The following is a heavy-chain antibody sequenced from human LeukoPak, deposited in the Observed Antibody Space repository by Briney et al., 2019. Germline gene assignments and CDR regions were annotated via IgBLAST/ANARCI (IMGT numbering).Heavy chain of an antibody. CDR1: GFSFND. CDR2: ISGSGYTT. CDR3: ARSIPYGTTWYGRSDY. Sequence: GGSLRLSCAASGFSFNDMSWVRQAPGKGLEWVSVISGSGYTTYYADSVKGRFTISRDNALNSLYLQMNSLRAEDTAIYYCARSIPYGTTWYGRSDYWGQGTLVTVSS. V-gene: IGHV3-23*01. D-gene: IGHD6-13*01. J-gene: IGHJ4*02.